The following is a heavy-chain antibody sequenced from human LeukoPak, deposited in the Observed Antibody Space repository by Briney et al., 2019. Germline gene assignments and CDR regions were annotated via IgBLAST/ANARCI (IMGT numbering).Heavy chain of an antibody. CDR1: GFTFSSSA. J-gene: IGHJ3*02. CDR2: ISYDGSNK. Sequence: GGSLRLSCAASGFTFSSSAMSWVRQAPGKGLEWVAVISYDGSNKYYADSVKGRFTISRDNSKNTLYLQMNSLRAEDTAVYYCARDSTEYCSGGSCLLNDAFDIWGQGTMVTVSS. V-gene: IGHV3-30-3*01. CDR3: ARDSTEYCSGGSCLLNDAFDI. D-gene: IGHD2-15*01.